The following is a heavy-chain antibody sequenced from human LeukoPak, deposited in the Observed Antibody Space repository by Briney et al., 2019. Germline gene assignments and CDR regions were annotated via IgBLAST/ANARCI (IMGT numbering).Heavy chain of an antibody. CDR3: AELGITMIGGV. J-gene: IGHJ6*04. CDR2: ISDRGDST. Sequence: GGSLTLSCAASGFTITTYAMGWVRQAPGKGLEWVSVISDRGDSTHYADSVKGRFTISRDSSKNTLYLQINSLRGEDTAVYYCAELGITMIGGVWGKGTTVTISS. D-gene: IGHD3-10*02. V-gene: IGHV3-23*01. CDR1: GFTITTYA.